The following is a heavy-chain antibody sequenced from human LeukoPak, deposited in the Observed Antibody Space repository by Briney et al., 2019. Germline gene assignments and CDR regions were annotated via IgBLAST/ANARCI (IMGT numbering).Heavy chain of an antibody. D-gene: IGHD3-10*01. CDR3: ARGYYGSGSYPDY. CDR1: GCSFASYW. Sequence: GESLKISCKGSGCSFASYWIGWVRQMPGKGLEWMGIIYPGDSDTRYSPSFQGQVTISADKSISTAYLQWSSLKASDTAMYYCARGYYGSGSYPDYWGQGTLVTVSS. J-gene: IGHJ4*02. CDR2: IYPGDSDT. V-gene: IGHV5-51*01.